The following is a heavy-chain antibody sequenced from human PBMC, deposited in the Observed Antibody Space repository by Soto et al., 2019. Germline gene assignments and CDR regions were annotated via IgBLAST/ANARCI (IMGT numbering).Heavy chain of an antibody. Sequence: GGSLRLSCAASGFTFSSYSMNWVRQAPGKGLEWVSYISSSSSTIYYADSVKGRFTISRDNAKNSLYLQMNSLRAEDTAVYYCARRSGIVVVVAATGGVYMDVWGKGTTVTVSS. CDR1: GFTFSSYS. J-gene: IGHJ6*03. V-gene: IGHV3-48*01. D-gene: IGHD2-15*01. CDR2: ISSSSSTI. CDR3: ARRSGIVVVVAATGGVYMDV.